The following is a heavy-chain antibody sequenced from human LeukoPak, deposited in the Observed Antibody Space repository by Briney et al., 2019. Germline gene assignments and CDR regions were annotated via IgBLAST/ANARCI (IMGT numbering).Heavy chain of an antibody. CDR1: GYSISSGYY. J-gene: IGHJ4*02. V-gene: IGHV4-38-2*01. CDR3: ARIYISSSGFDY. CDR2: MYHSGNT. D-gene: IGHD6-6*01. Sequence: SGTLSLTCAVSGYSISSGYYWGWIRQPPGKGLEWIGSMYHSGNTFYNPSLKSRVTLSVDTSKNQFSLKLSSVAAADTAIYYCARIYISSSGFDYWGQGTLVTVSS.